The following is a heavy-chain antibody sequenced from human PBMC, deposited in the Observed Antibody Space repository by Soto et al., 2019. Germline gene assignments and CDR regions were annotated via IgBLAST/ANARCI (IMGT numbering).Heavy chain of an antibody. J-gene: IGHJ5*02. CDR1: GGTFSSYA. Sequence: SVKVSCKASGGTFSSYAISWVRQAPGQGLEWMGGIIPIFGTANYAQKFQGRVTITADESTSTAYMELSSLRSEDTAVYYCARXRTASYYYDIGTNWFDPWGQGTLVTVSS. D-gene: IGHD3-22*01. V-gene: IGHV1-69*13. CDR3: ARXRTASYYYDIGTNWFDP. CDR2: IIPIFGTA.